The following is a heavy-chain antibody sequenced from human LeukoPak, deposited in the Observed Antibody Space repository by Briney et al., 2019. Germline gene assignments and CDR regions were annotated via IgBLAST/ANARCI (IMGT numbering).Heavy chain of an antibody. Sequence: PGGSLRLSCAASGFTFSSYSMNWVRQAPGKGLEWVSSISSSSSYMYYADSVKGRFTISRDNAKNSLYLQMNSLRAEDTAVYYCVRRPIAAAAFDYWGQGTLVTVSS. CDR2: ISSSSSYM. D-gene: IGHD6-13*01. V-gene: IGHV3-21*01. CDR3: VRRPIAAAAFDY. J-gene: IGHJ4*02. CDR1: GFTFSSYS.